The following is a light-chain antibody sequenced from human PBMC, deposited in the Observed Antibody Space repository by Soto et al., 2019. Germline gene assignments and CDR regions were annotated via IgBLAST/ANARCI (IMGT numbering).Light chain of an antibody. V-gene: IGKV3-11*01. CDR1: QSVSRY. Sequence: EIGLTQSPATLSLSPGDRATLSCRASQSVSRYLDWYQQNPGQAPRLLIHDTSTRATGVPDTFSGSGSGTAFTLTISSLEPEDSAMYYCQQRFSWPPTFGGGTHVEIK. J-gene: IGKJ4*01. CDR2: DTS. CDR3: QQRFSWPPT.